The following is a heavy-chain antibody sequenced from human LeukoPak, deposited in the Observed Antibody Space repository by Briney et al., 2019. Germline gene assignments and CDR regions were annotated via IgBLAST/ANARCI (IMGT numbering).Heavy chain of an antibody. CDR1: GFTFDDYA. J-gene: IGHJ4*02. D-gene: IGHD6-19*01. CDR2: ITWNSDTI. Sequence: GGSLRLSCAASGFTFDDYAMHWVRQAPGKGLEWVSGITWNSDTIGYADSVKGRFTISRDNAKNSLYLQMNSLRAEDTALYYCAKGNSIAVSAFFDYWGQGTLVTVSS. V-gene: IGHV3-9*01. CDR3: AKGNSIAVSAFFDY.